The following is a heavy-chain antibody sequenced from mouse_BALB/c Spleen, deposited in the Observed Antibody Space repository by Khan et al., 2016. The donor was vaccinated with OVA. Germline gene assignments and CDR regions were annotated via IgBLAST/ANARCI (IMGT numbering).Heavy chain of an antibody. D-gene: IGHD2-10*01. Sequence: QIQLVQSGPELKKPGETVKISCKASGYTFTHYGMNWVKQAPGKGLKWMGWINTYTGEQTYADDFKGRFAFSLETSASTAYLQINNLKNEDTATYCCARPPYFSYVMVYWGQGTSVTVSS. V-gene: IGHV9-3-1*01. CDR1: GYTFTHYG. CDR2: INTYTGEQ. CDR3: ARPPYFSYVMVY. J-gene: IGHJ4*01.